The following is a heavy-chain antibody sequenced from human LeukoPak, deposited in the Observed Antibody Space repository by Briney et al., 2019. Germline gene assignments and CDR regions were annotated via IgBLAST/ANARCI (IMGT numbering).Heavy chain of an antibody. V-gene: IGHV4-61*02. CDR3: ARDVLAAPGTFDY. J-gene: IGHJ4*02. Sequence: IPSETLSLTCTVSGGSISSGSYYWSWIRQPAGRGLEWIGRIYPSGSTNYNPSLKSRVTISLDTSKNQFSLKLSSVTAADTAVYYCARDVLAAPGTFDYWGQGALVTVSS. D-gene: IGHD6-13*01. CDR1: GGSISSGSYY. CDR2: IYPSGST.